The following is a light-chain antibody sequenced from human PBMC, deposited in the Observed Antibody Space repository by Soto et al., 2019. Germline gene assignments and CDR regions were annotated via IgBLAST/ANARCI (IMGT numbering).Light chain of an antibody. J-gene: IGKJ1*01. CDR2: GAS. Sequence: EIVLTQSPGTLSLSPGEIATLYFSASQSVISSYLAWYQQKPGQAPRLLIYGASSRAIGIPDRFSGSGSGTDFTLTISRLEPEDFAVYYCQQYGSSPATFGQGTKVDIK. CDR1: QSVISSY. CDR3: QQYGSSPAT. V-gene: IGKV3-20*01.